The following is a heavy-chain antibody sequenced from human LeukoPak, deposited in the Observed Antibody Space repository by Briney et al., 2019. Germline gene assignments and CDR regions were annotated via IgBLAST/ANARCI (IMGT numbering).Heavy chain of an antibody. J-gene: IGHJ4*02. V-gene: IGHV1-2*02. CDR3: ARQLGNYYRAFDF. CDR2: INPASAGA. Sequence: ASVTVSCKPSGYTFTNYYILWVRQAPRQGPEWVGWINPASAGAAFAPKFQGRVSMTWDSSITTAFMDLTSLRSDDTAIYYCARQLGNYYRAFDFWGQGTLVTVSS. CDR1: GYTFTNYY. D-gene: IGHD6-6*01.